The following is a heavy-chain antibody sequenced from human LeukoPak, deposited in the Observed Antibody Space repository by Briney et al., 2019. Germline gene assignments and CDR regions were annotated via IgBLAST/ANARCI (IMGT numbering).Heavy chain of an antibody. J-gene: IGHJ3*02. CDR3: ARSKNSVHYYDSSGYYFRLDAFDI. D-gene: IGHD3-22*01. CDR1: GGSISGYY. V-gene: IGHV4-59*01. CDR2: IYYSGST. Sequence: SETLSLTCTVSGGSISGYYWSWIRQPPGKGLGWIGYIYYSGSTNYNPSLKSRVTISVDTSKNQFSLKLSSVTAADTAVYYCARSKNSVHYYDSSGYYFRLDAFDIWGQGTMVTVSS.